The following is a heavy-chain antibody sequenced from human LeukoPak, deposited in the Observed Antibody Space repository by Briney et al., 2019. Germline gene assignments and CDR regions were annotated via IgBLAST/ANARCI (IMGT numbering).Heavy chain of an antibody. Sequence: SVKVSCKASGGTFSSYAISWVRQAPGQGLEWMGGIIPIFGTANYAQKFQGRVTITTDESTSTAYMELSSLRSEDTAVYYCARLYYSAGWFDPWGQGTLVTVSS. V-gene: IGHV1-69*05. CDR1: GGTFSSYA. CDR2: IIPIFGTA. J-gene: IGHJ5*02. CDR3: ARLYYSAGWFDP. D-gene: IGHD2-8*01.